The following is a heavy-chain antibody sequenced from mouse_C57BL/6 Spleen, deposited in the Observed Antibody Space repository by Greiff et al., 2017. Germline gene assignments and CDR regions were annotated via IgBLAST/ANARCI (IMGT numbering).Heavy chain of an antibody. Sequence: QVQLQQPGAELVKPGASVKLSCKASGYTFTSYWMQWVKQRPGQGLEWIGEIDPSDSYTNYNQKFKGKATLTVDTSSSTAYMQLSSLTSEDSAVYYCVFITTVVGADVWGTGTTVTVSS. D-gene: IGHD1-1*01. CDR1: GYTFTSYW. V-gene: IGHV1-50*01. CDR2: IDPSDSYT. CDR3: VFITTVVGADV. J-gene: IGHJ1*03.